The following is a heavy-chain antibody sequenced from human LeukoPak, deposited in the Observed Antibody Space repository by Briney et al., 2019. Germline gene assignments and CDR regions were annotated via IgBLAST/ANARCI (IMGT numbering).Heavy chain of an antibody. J-gene: IGHJ4*02. CDR3: ARDLGYCSSTSCYSEYYFDY. Sequence: GSLRLSCAASGFTFSSYSMNWVRQAPGKGLEWVSSISSSSSYIYYADSVKGRFTISRDNSKNTLYLQMNSLRAEDTAVYYCARDLGYCSSTSCYSEYYFDYWGQGTLVTVSS. CDR1: GFTFSSYS. V-gene: IGHV3-21*01. D-gene: IGHD2-2*01. CDR2: ISSSSSYI.